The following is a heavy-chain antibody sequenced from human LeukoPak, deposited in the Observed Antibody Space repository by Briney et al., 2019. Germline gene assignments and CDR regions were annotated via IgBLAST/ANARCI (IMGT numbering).Heavy chain of an antibody. CDR1: GGSISSYY. J-gene: IGHJ4*02. V-gene: IGHV4-59*12. Sequence: PSETLSLTCTVSGGSISSYYWSWIRQPPGKGLEYIGYIYFSGSTNYNPSLKSRVTISVGTSKKQFSLNLSSVTAADTAVYYCARGRGSSWYYFDSWGQGTLVTVSS. CDR2: IYFSGST. D-gene: IGHD6-13*01. CDR3: ARGRGSSWYYFDS.